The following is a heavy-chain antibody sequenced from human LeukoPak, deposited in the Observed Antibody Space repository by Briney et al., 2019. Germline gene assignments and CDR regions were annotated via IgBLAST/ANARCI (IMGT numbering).Heavy chain of an antibody. D-gene: IGHD3-3*01. J-gene: IGHJ6*02. CDR3: AKDTYDFWSGYPYYYGMDV. CDR2: ISGSGGST. V-gene: IGHV3-23*01. CDR1: GFTFSSYA. Sequence: GSLRLSCAASGFTFSSYAMSWVRQAPGKGLEWVSAISGSGGSTYYADSVKGRFTISRDNSKNTLYLQMNSLRAEDTAVYYCAKDTYDFWSGYPYYYGMDVWGQGTTVTVSS.